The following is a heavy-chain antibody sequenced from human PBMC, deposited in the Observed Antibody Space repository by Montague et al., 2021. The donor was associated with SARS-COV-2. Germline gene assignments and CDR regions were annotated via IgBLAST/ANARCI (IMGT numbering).Heavy chain of an antibody. CDR2: IYNNGST. J-gene: IGHJ5*02. CDR3: ARDVGVPLAPPYSWFDP. D-gene: IGHD2-2*01. Sequence: SETLSLTCSVSGGSISSYYWSWIRRPAGKRLEWVCRIYNNGSTHVNPSLKSRVTMSVDTSKNQFSLKLSSVTAADTAVYYCARDVGVPLAPPYSWFDPWG. CDR1: GGSISSYY. V-gene: IGHV4-4*07.